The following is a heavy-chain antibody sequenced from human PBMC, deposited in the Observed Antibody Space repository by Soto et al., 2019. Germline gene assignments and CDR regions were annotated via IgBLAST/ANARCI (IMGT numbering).Heavy chain of an antibody. Sequence: QVQLVQSGAEVKKPGASVKVSCKASGYTFTSYGISWVRQAPGQGLEWMGWISAYNGNTNYAQKLQGRVTMTTDTSTRTAYMELRSLGSDDTAVYYCARRSGYSSGWDVPPFDDWGQGTLVTVSS. D-gene: IGHD6-19*01. CDR3: ARRSGYSSGWDVPPFDD. CDR2: ISAYNGNT. CDR1: GYTFTSYG. J-gene: IGHJ4*02. V-gene: IGHV1-18*01.